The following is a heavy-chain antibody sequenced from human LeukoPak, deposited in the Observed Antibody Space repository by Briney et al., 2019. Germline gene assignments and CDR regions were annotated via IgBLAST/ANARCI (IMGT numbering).Heavy chain of an antibody. CDR1: GFTFRNAW. Sequence: GGSLRLSCAASGFTFRNAWMNWVRQAPGKGLEWVGRIKSETDGGTTDYAAPVKGRFTISRDDSKNTLYLQMNSLKTEDTAVYYCTTGYSGSYEDYWGQGTLVTVSS. CDR3: TTGYSGSYEDY. CDR2: IKSETDGGTT. D-gene: IGHD1-26*01. V-gene: IGHV3-15*07. J-gene: IGHJ4*02.